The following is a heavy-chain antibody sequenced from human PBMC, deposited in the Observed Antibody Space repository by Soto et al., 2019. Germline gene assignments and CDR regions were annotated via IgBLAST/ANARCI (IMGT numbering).Heavy chain of an antibody. D-gene: IGHD1-26*01. V-gene: IGHV4-59*01. Sequence: PSETLSLTCTVSGGSISSYYWSWFRQPPGKGLEYIGYIYYSGSTNYTPTLKSRVTISVDTSKKQFSLTLSSVTAADTAVYYCGRALYSGSYPNWFEPSGQGPHVTVSS. CDR1: GGSISSYY. CDR3: GRALYSGSYPNWFEP. CDR2: IYYSGST. J-gene: IGHJ5*02.